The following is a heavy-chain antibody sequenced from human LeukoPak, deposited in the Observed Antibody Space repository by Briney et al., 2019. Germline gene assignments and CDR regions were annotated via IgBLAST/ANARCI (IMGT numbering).Heavy chain of an antibody. J-gene: IGHJ4*02. CDR2: IDYSGST. V-gene: IGHV4-39*01. CDR3: ARTGVAGTSSWSHTNFDY. CDR1: GGSISSSSYY. D-gene: IGHD6-19*01. Sequence: PSETLSLTCTVSGGSISSSSYYWGRIRQPPGKVLEWIGSIDYSGSTYYNPSLKSRVTISVDTSKNQFSLKLSSVTAADTAVYYCARTGVAGTSSWSHTNFDYWGQGTLVTVSS.